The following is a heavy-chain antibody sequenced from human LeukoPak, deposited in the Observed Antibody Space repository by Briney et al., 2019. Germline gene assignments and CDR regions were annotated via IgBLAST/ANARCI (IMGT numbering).Heavy chain of an antibody. Sequence: ASVKVSCKASGYTFTNYGISWVRQAPGQGLEWMGWISAYNDNTNFAHKFHDRVTMTTDTSTSTAYMDLRSLRSDDTAVYYCARGPFPTNDAFDIWGQGTMVTVSS. CDR3: ARGPFPTNDAFDI. CDR1: GYTFTNYG. V-gene: IGHV1-18*01. J-gene: IGHJ3*02. CDR2: ISAYNDNT. D-gene: IGHD2-8*01.